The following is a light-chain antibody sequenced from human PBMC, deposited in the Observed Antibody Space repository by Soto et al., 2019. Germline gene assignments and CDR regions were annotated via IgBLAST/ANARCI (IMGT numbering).Light chain of an antibody. CDR2: AAS. Sequence: AIQMTQSQSSLFASVGDRVTITCRASQGIRNDLGWYQQKPGKAPKLLIYAASSLQSGVPSRFSGSGSGTDFTLTISSLQPEDFATYYCLQDYNYPWTFGQGTKVDIK. V-gene: IGKV1-6*01. CDR1: QGIRND. CDR3: LQDYNYPWT. J-gene: IGKJ1*01.